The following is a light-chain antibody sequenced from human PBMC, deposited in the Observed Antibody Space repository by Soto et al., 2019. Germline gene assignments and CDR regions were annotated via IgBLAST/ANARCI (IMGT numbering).Light chain of an antibody. CDR1: RGISSW. Sequence: DIQMTQSPSSVSASVGDRVTITCRASRGISSWLAWYQQRPGRAPKLLIYAASSLQTGVPSRFSGSGSGTDFTLTINSLQPEDFVTCYCQQANSFPITFGQGTRLEIK. CDR3: QQANSFPIT. V-gene: IGKV1D-12*01. J-gene: IGKJ5*01. CDR2: AAS.